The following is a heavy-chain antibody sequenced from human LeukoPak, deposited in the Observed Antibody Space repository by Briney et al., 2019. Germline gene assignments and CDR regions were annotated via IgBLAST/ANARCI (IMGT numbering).Heavy chain of an antibody. J-gene: IGHJ4*02. CDR2: ISGYYGNT. CDR3: ARRGPVGGGWGFDY. V-gene: IGHV1-18*01. CDR1: GYTFTSYG. D-gene: IGHD6-19*01. Sequence: ASVKVSCKASGYTFTSYGISWLRQAPGQGLEWMGWISGYYGNTDSAQNLQGRVTMTRDTSTSTAYMELRSLTSDDTAVYYCARRGPVGGGWGFDYWGQGTLVTVSS.